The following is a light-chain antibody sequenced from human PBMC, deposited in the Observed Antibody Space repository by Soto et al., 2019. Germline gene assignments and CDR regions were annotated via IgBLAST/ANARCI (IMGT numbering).Light chain of an antibody. J-gene: IGKJ1*01. V-gene: IGKV3-20*01. CDR2: GAS. CDR3: QQYGSSLTWT. CDR1: QSISNY. Sequence: EIVLTQSPATLSLSPGERATLPCSANQSISNYLAWYQQRPGQAPRLLIYGASSRATGIPDRFSGSGSGTDFTLTISRLEPEDFAVYYCQQYGSSLTWTFGQGTKVDIK.